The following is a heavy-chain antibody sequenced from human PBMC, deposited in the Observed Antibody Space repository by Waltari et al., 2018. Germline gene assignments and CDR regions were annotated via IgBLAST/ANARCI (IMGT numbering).Heavy chain of an antibody. CDR1: GGSFSGYY. CDR2: INHSGST. D-gene: IGHD6-13*01. CDR3: ARVRGTYSSSWSRWFDP. Sequence: QVQLQQWGAGLLKPSETLSLTCAVYGGSFSGYYWSWIRQPPGKGLAWIGEINHSGSTTSNPSLKSRVTISVDTSKSQFSLKLTSVHAADTAVYYCARVRGTYSSSWSRWFDPWGQGTLVTVSS. V-gene: IGHV4-34*01. J-gene: IGHJ5*02.